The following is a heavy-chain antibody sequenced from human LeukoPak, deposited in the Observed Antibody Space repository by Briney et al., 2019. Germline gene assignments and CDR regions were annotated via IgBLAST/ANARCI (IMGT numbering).Heavy chain of an antibody. V-gene: IGHV3-23*01. CDR3: AKGSSYSSGWYVY. D-gene: IGHD6-19*01. CDR1: GFTFSSYA. Sequence: PGGSLRLSCAASGFTFSSYAMSWVRQAPGRGLGWVSAISGSGGSTYYADSLKGLFTISRDNSKNTLYLQMHSLRAEDTAVYYCAKGSSYSSGWYVYWGQGTLVTVSS. CDR2: ISGSGGST. J-gene: IGHJ4*02.